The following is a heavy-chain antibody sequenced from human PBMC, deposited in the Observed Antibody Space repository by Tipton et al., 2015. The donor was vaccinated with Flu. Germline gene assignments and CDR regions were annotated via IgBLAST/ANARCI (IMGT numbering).Heavy chain of an antibody. Sequence: TLSLTCAVSGYSISSGYYWGWIRQPPGKGLEWIGSISHSGSTYYNPSLKSRVTISLDTSKNQFSLKLSSVTAADTAAYYCARRTYYYGSGEQDYWGQGTLVTVSS. D-gene: IGHD3-10*01. CDR1: GYSISSGYY. CDR2: ISHSGST. J-gene: IGHJ4*02. CDR3: ARRTYYYGSGEQDY. V-gene: IGHV4-38-2*01.